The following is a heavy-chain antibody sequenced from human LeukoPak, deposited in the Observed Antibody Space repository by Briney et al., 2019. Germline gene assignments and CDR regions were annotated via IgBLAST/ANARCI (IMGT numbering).Heavy chain of an antibody. CDR2: IYYSGST. D-gene: IGHD4-11*01. CDR3: ARDSNYGIDY. J-gene: IGHJ4*02. Sequence: PSETLSLTCTVSGGSISSGGYYWSWIRQHPGKGLEWIGYIYYSGSTYYNPSLKSRVTISVDTSKNQFSLKLSSVTAADTAVYYCARDSNYGIDYWGQGTLVTVSS. CDR1: GGSISSGGYY. V-gene: IGHV4-31*03.